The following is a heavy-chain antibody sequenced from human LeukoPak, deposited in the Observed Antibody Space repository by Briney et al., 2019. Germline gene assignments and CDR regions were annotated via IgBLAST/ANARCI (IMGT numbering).Heavy chain of an antibody. D-gene: IGHD3-10*01. CDR1: GFIFSSYT. CDR2: TNSRSDKI. Sequence: GGSLRLSCAASGFIFSSYTMNWVRQAPGKGLEWVSSTNSRSDKIFYADSVKGRFTISRDNAKNSLYLQMNSLRAEDTAVYYCARDVMVRNWFGPWGQGTLVTVS. V-gene: IGHV3-21*01. J-gene: IGHJ5*02. CDR3: ARDVMVRNWFGP.